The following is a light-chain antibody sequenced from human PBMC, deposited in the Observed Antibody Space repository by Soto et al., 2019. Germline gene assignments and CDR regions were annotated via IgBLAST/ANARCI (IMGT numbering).Light chain of an antibody. CDR2: DAS. J-gene: IGKJ3*01. V-gene: IGKV3-11*01. CDR1: QSVDKY. Sequence: EIVLTQTPATLSLSPGERATLSCRASQSVDKYLAWYQQTPGQAPRLLIYDASNRATGIPARFSGSGSGTDFTFTISSLEPEDFAVYYCQQRRYWLTFGPGTKVDFK. CDR3: QQRRYWLT.